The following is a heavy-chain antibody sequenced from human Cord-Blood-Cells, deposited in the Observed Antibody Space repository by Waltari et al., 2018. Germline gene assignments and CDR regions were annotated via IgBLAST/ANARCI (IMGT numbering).Heavy chain of an antibody. CDR2: IYHSGST. CDR3: ARDLAWGLHYFDY. D-gene: IGHD1-26*01. V-gene: IGHV4-38-2*02. J-gene: IGHJ4*02. CDR1: GYSISSGYY. Sequence: QVQLQESGPGLVKPSETLSLTCAVSGYSISSGYYWGWIRQPPGKGLEWIGSIYHSGSTYYNPSLKSRVTISVDTSKNQFSLKLSSVTAADTAVYYCARDLAWGLHYFDYWGQGTLVTVSS.